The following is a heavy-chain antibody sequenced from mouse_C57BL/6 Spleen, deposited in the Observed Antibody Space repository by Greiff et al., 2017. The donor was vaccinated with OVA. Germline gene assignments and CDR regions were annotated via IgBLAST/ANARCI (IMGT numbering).Heavy chain of an antibody. J-gene: IGHJ2*01. CDR1: GFTFSSYT. CDR3: ARVRGNFDY. CDR2: ISGGGGNT. Sequence: EVKLMESGGGLVKPGGSLKLSCAASGFTFSSYTMSWVRQTPEKRLEWVATISGGGGNTYYPDSVKGRFTISRDNAKNTLYLQMSSLRSEDTALYYCARVRGNFDYWGQGTTLTVSS. V-gene: IGHV5-9*01.